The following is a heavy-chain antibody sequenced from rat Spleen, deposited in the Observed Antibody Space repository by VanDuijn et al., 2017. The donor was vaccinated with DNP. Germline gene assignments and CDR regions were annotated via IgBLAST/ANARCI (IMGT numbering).Heavy chain of an antibody. D-gene: IGHD1-12*02. CDR3: ATQRFYDGTYFYGFDY. CDR1: GFTFSNYY. J-gene: IGHJ2*01. V-gene: IGHV5-25*01. CDR2: ISYDGGIT. Sequence: EVQLVESGGGLVQPGRSLKLSCAASGFTFSNYYMAWVRQAPTKGLEWVAYISYDGGITNYGDSVKGRFTISRDNAKSTLYLQMDSLRSEDTATYYCATQRFYDGTYFYGFDYWGQGVMVTVSS.